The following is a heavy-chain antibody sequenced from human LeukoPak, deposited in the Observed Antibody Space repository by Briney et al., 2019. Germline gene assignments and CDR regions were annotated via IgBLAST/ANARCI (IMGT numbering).Heavy chain of an antibody. CDR1: GGSFSGYY. CDR2: INHSGST. Sequence: SETLSLTCAVYGGSFSGYYWSWIRQPPGKGLEWIGEINHSGSTNYNPSLKSRVTISVDTSKNQFSLKLSSVTAADTAVYFCARLYSSGWYYFDHWGQGTLVTVSS. CDR3: ARLYSSGWYYFDH. D-gene: IGHD6-19*01. J-gene: IGHJ4*02. V-gene: IGHV4-34*01.